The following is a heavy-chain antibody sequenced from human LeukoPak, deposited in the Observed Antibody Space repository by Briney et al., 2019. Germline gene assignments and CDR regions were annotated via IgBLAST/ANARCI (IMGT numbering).Heavy chain of an antibody. D-gene: IGHD1-26*01. CDR1: GFTFSSYA. CDR2: MNIDGSEK. V-gene: IGHV3-7*01. CDR3: ARDPVEWELLLDC. Sequence: QAGGSLRLSCAASGFTFSSYAMSWVRQAPGKGPEWVANMNIDGSEKYYADSVKGRFTISRDNARNSVYLQMNSLRVEDTAVYYCARDPVEWELLLDCWGQGTLVTVSS. J-gene: IGHJ4*02.